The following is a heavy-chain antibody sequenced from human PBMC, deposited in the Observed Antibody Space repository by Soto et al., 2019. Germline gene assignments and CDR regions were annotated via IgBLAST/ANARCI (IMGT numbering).Heavy chain of an antibody. J-gene: IGHJ6*03. CDR2: ISGSGGST. CDR3: AKGFQSGYDGDGPRTLYYYYYYMDV. CDR1: GFTFSSYA. D-gene: IGHD5-12*01. Sequence: GGSLRLSCAASGFTFSSYAMSWVRQAPGKGLEWVSAISGSGGSTYYADSVKGRFTISRDNSKNTLYLQMNSLRAEDTAVYYCAKGFQSGYDGDGPRTLYYYYYYMDVWGKGTTVTVSS. V-gene: IGHV3-23*01.